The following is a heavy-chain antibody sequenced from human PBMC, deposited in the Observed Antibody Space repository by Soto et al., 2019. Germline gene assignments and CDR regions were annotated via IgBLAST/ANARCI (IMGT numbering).Heavy chain of an antibody. Sequence: EVQLVESGEGLAQPGGSLRLSCAASGFTFTDHYMDWVRQAPGKGLEWLGRIRNKADSYTTEYAAPLKGRFTISRDDSKNSVYLQMNSLETEDTAVYYCAAIRGVVGYWGQGILVTVSS. J-gene: IGHJ4*02. CDR1: GFTFTDHY. D-gene: IGHD3-10*01. V-gene: IGHV3-72*01. CDR3: AAIRGVVGY. CDR2: IRNKADSYTT.